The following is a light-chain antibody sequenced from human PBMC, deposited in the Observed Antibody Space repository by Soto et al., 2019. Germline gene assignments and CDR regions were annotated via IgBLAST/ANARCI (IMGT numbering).Light chain of an antibody. J-gene: IGKJ1*01. CDR3: QHYGRSPTWT. CDR2: GAS. V-gene: IGKV3-20*01. Sequence: EIVLTQSPGTLSLSPGERATLSCRASQSVSSSNLAWFQQKPGQAPRLLIYGASSRATGIPDRFSGSGSGTDFTLTISRLEPEDFAVYHCQHYGRSPTWTFGQGTKVDIK. CDR1: QSVSSSN.